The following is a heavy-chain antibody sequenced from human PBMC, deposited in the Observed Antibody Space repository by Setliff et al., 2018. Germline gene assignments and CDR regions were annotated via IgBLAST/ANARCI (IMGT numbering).Heavy chain of an antibody. Sequence: PSETLSLTCTVSGGSIRSGSFYWSWIRQSAEKGLEWIGRVHASGSPNYNPSFKGRVTISLDTSTNQFSLKLSSVTAADTAVYYCTRERYFDWFFEYWGQGTLVTVSS. CDR1: GGSIRSGSFY. CDR3: TRERYFDWFFEY. V-gene: IGHV4-61*02. D-gene: IGHD3-9*01. CDR2: VHASGSP. J-gene: IGHJ4*02.